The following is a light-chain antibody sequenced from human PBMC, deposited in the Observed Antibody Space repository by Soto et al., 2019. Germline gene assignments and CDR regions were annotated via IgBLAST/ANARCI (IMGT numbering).Light chain of an antibody. V-gene: IGLV3-9*01. CDR3: QVWGSTTGV. CDR1: NIGSKN. Sequence: SYELTQPLSVSVALGQTARISCGGNNIGSKNVHWYQQKPGQAPVLVIYRDNNRPSGIPARFSGSNSGNSATLTISSAQAGDEADYSCQVWGSTTGVFGGGTKLTVL. J-gene: IGLJ2*01. CDR2: RDN.